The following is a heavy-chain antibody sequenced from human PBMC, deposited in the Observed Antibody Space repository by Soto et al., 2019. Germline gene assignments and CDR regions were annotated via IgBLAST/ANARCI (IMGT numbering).Heavy chain of an antibody. CDR2: IYPGDSDT. J-gene: IGHJ4*02. D-gene: IGHD2-15*01. V-gene: IGHV5-51*01. CDR1: GYSFTSYW. Sequence: PGESRKISWKGSGYSFTSYWIGGVRQMPGKGLEWMGIIYPGDSDTRYSPSFQGQVTISADKSISTACLQWSSLKASDTAMYYCARLACSGGSCYWTPFDYWGQGTLVTVSS. CDR3: ARLACSGGSCYWTPFDY.